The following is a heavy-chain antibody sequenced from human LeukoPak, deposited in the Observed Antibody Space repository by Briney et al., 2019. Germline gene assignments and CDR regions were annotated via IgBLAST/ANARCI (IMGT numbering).Heavy chain of an antibody. J-gene: IGHJ6*02. CDR1: GYTFTSYG. Sequence: ASVKVSCKASGYTFTSYGISWVRQAPGQGLEWMGWISAYNGNTNYAQKLQGRVTMTTDTSTSTAYMELRSLRSDDTAVYYCARYEVPAAIPFRYHYYGMDVWGQGTTVTVSS. D-gene: IGHD2-2*01. CDR3: ARYEVPAAIPFRYHYYGMDV. CDR2: ISAYNGNT. V-gene: IGHV1-18*01.